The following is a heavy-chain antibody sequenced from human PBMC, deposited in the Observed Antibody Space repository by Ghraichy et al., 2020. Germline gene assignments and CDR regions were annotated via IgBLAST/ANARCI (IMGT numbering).Heavy chain of an antibody. Sequence: SETLSLTCTVSGGSISGYYWSWFRQPPGKGLEWLGYIYYSGSTNYNPSLKSRVTISVDTSKNQFSLKLSSVTAADTAVYYCARSGSWYFDLWGRGTLVSVSS. CDR3: ARSGSWYFDL. CDR1: GGSISGYY. D-gene: IGHD1-26*01. V-gene: IGHV4-59*01. J-gene: IGHJ2*01. CDR2: IYYSGST.